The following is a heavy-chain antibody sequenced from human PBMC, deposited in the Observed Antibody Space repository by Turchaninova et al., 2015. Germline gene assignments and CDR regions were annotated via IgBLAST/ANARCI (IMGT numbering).Heavy chain of an antibody. CDR3: ARAKKSSSFDI. J-gene: IGHJ3*02. CDR2: ISSSGTIV. V-gene: IGHV3-48*03. CDR1: GFNFSNYE. Sequence: LESGGDLVPPGGSLRLSCAASGFNFSNYELTWVRQAPGKGLDWISYISSSGTIVRYADSVKGRFTISRDGARNFLYLQMNSLRAEDTAIYYCARAKKSSSFDIWGQGTVVTVSS.